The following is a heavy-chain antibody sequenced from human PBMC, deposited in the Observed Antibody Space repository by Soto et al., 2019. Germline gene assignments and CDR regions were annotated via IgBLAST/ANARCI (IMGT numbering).Heavy chain of an antibody. D-gene: IGHD1-7*01. CDR1: GFTFSSYA. CDR3: ARGGGISVFWYYD. J-gene: IGHJ4*02. V-gene: IGHV3-30-3*01. CDR2: ISYDGSNK. Sequence: GGSLRLSCAASGFTFSSYAMHWVRQAPGKGLEWVAVISYDGSNKYYADSVKGRFTISRDNSKNTLYLQMNSLRAEDTAVYYCARGGGISVFWYYDWGQGTLVTVSS.